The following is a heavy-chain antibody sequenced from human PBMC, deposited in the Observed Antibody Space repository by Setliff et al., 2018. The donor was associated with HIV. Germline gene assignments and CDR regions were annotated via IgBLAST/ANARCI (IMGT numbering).Heavy chain of an antibody. J-gene: IGHJ5*02. Sequence: ASVKVSCKASGGIFSSYALSWVRQAPGQGLEWMGWLNPRSGGSDYAQRFQGRVTMTRDTSTSTAYMDLRSLRSDDTAVYYCARNTPGIVPRRVGFDPWGQGTLVTVSS. CDR1: GGIFSSYA. CDR2: LNPRSGGS. D-gene: IGHD1-26*01. CDR3: ARNTPGIVPRRVGFDP. V-gene: IGHV1-2*02.